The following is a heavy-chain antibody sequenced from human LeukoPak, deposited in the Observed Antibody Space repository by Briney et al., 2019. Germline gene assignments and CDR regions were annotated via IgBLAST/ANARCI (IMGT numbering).Heavy chain of an antibody. J-gene: IGHJ3*02. V-gene: IGHV3-7*01. D-gene: IGHD1-1*01. CDR1: GFTFSSYW. Sequence: GGSLRLSCAASGFTFSSYWMSWVRQAPGKGLEWVANIKQDGSEKYYMDSVKGRFTISRDNAKNSLYLQMNSLRAEDTAVYYCARGMLNWNDPGEGDAFDIWGQGTMVTVSS. CDR2: IKQDGSEK. CDR3: ARGMLNWNDPGEGDAFDI.